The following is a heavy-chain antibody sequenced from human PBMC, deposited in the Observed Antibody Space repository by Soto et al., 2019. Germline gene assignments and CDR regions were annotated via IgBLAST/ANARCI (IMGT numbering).Heavy chain of an antibody. V-gene: IGHV4-34*01. CDR1: GGSFSGYY. J-gene: IGHJ6*02. CDR3: ARGSDFWSGYYGYYYYGMDV. Sequence: PSETLSLTCAVYGGSFSGYYWSWIRQPPGKELEWIGEINHSGSTNYNPSLKSRVTISVDTSKNQFSLKLSSVTAADTAVYYCARGSDFWSGYYGYYYYGMDVWGQGTTVTV. CDR2: INHSGST. D-gene: IGHD3-3*01.